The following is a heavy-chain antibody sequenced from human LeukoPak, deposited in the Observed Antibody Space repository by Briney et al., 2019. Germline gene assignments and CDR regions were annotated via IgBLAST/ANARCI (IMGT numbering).Heavy chain of an antibody. CDR2: IYYSGSA. Sequence: SQTLSLTCAVSGGSISSADFYWSWIRQHPGKGLEWIGFIYYSGSAYYNPSLRSRVSISIDTSKNQFSLTLNSVTAADTAVYYCARGSDFFDYWGQGTLVTVSS. CDR3: ARGSDFFDY. J-gene: IGHJ4*02. V-gene: IGHV4-31*11. CDR1: GGSISSADFY.